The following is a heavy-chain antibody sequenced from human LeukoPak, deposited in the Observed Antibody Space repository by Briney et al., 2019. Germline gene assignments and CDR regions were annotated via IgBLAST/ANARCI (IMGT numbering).Heavy chain of an antibody. CDR3: ARPRAGYFYLYVDV. CDR1: LGSIGTTNYY. CDR2: IYYSETT. D-gene: IGHD2-21*01. J-gene: IGHJ6*03. V-gene: IGHV4-39*01. Sequence: SETLSLTCTVSLGSIGTTNYYWGWLRQPPGKGLEWIGSIYYSETTYDNPSLESRVTISIETSKNQFSLRLSSVTAADTAVYYWARPRAGYFYLYVDVWGKGTTVPVS.